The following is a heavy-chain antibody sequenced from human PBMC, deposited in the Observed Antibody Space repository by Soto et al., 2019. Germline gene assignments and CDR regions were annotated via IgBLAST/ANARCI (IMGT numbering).Heavy chain of an antibody. V-gene: IGHV4-31*03. CDR3: ARGGRRSPVMDV. J-gene: IGHJ6*02. Sequence: QVQLQESGPELVKPSQTLSLTCTVSGGSISSGGYYWSWIRQHPGKGLEWIGYIYYSGSTYYNPSLKSRVTISVDTSKNQFSLKLSSVTAADTAVYYCARGGRRSPVMDVWGQGTTVTVSS. CDR2: IYYSGST. CDR1: GGSISSGGYY.